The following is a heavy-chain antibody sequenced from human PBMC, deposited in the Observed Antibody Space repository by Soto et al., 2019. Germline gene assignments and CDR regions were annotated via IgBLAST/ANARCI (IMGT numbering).Heavy chain of an antibody. Sequence: GASVKVSCKASGYTFTSYGVSWVRQAPGQGLEWMGWISAYNGDTNYAQKFQGRVTMTTDTSTTTAYMELRSLRSDDTAVYYCARDPNGTTDFDYWGLGTLVTVSS. CDR2: ISAYNGDT. CDR3: ARDPNGTTDFDY. J-gene: IGHJ4*02. D-gene: IGHD2-8*01. CDR1: GYTFTSYG. V-gene: IGHV1-18*01.